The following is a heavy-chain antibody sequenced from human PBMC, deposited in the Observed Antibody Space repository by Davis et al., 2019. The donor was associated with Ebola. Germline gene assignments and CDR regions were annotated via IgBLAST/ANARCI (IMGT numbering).Heavy chain of an antibody. CDR1: GFTFSSYA. CDR2: ISGSGGST. V-gene: IGHV3-23*01. D-gene: IGHD3-22*01. J-gene: IGHJ5*02. CDR3: ARDGLLQLGINWFDP. Sequence: PGGSLRLSCAASGFTFSSYAMSWVRQAPGKGLEWVSAISGSGGSTYYADSVKGRFTISRDNAKNSLYLQMNSLRAEDTAVYYCARDGLLQLGINWFDPWGQGTLVTVSS.